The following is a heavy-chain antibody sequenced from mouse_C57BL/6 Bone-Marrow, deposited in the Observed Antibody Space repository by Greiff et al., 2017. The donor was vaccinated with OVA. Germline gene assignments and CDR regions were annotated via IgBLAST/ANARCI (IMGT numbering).Heavy chain of an antibody. CDR2: IDPSDSYT. CDR3: ARRYYSNFDY. D-gene: IGHD2-5*01. CDR1: GYTFTSYW. V-gene: IGHV1-59*01. J-gene: IGHJ2*01. Sequence: VQLKQPGAELVRPGTSVKLSCKASGYTFTSYWMHWVKQRPGQGLEWIGVIDPSDSYTNYNQKFKGKATLTVDTSSSTAYMQLSSLTSEDSAVYYCARRYYSNFDYWGQGTTLTVSS.